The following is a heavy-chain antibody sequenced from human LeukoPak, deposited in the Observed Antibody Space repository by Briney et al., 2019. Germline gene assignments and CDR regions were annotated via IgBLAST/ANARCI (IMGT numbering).Heavy chain of an antibody. V-gene: IGHV3-33*01. D-gene: IGHD1-7*01. CDR3: ARCGGGTGTTWGGYYYYYMDV. J-gene: IGHJ6*03. CDR1: GFTFSSYV. CDR2: IWYDGSNK. Sequence: PGGSLRLSCAAPGFTFSSYVMHWVRQAPRKGLEWVSVIWYDGSNKYYADSVKGRLTVSRDNSKTTLYLQMNSLRAEDTAVYYCARCGGGTGTTWGGYYYYYMDVWGKGTTVTVSS.